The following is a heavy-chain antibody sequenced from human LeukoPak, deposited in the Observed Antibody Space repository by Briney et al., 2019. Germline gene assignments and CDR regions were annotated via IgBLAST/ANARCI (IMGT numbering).Heavy chain of an antibody. Sequence: TGGSLRLSCAASGFTFSSYSMNWVRQAPGKGLEWVSSISSSSSYIYYADSVKGRFTISRDNAKNSLYLQMNSLRAEDTAVYYCARPLIAANWFDPWGQGPLVTVSS. CDR2: ISSSSSYI. CDR1: GFTFSSYS. V-gene: IGHV3-21*01. J-gene: IGHJ5*02. CDR3: ARPLIAANWFDP. D-gene: IGHD6-13*01.